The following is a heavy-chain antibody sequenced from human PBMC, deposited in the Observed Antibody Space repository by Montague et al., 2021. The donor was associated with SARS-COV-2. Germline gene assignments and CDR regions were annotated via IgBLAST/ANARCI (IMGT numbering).Heavy chain of an antibody. CDR2: INYGGST. Sequence: SETLSLTCAVYGGSFSDYHWTWIRQSPGGGLEWIGQINYGGSTKYKPSLRSRVTISIDTSKNQFSLKLTSVTSGDRAVYYCARGAPGYWGQGTLVTVSS. V-gene: IGHV4-34*01. CDR3: ARGAPGY. CDR1: GGSFSDYH. J-gene: IGHJ4*02. D-gene: IGHD1-1*01.